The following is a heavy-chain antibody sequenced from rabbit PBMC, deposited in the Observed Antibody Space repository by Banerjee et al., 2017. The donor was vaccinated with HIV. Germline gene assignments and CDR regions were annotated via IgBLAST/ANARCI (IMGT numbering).Heavy chain of an antibody. D-gene: IGHD4-2*01. CDR2: IYAGGGSA. CDR1: GIDFSSNA. Sequence: QEQLEESGGGLVQPEGSLTLTCKASGIDFSSNAICWVRQAPGKGLEWIGIIYAGGGSADYATWVNGRFTISKTSSTTVTLQMTSLTAADTATYYCARGSGDAGYGCDQWGPGTLVTVS. V-gene: IGHV1S45*01. CDR3: ARGSGDAGYGCDQ. J-gene: IGHJ2*01.